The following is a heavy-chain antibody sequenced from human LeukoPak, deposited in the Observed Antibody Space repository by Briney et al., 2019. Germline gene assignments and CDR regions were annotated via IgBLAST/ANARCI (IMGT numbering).Heavy chain of an antibody. Sequence: GASVKVSCKASGGTFSSYAISWVRQAPGQGLEWMGRIIPIFGTANYAQKFQGRVTITTDESTSTAYMELSSLRSEDTAVYYCARDLSLGIAVAEGYFDYWGQGTLVTVSS. CDR3: ARDLSLGIAVAEGYFDY. CDR1: GGTFSSYA. CDR2: IIPIFGTA. D-gene: IGHD6-19*01. V-gene: IGHV1-69*05. J-gene: IGHJ4*02.